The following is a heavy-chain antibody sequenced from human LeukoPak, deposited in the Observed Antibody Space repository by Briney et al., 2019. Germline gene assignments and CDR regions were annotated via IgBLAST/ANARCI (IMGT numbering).Heavy chain of an antibody. CDR1: GGSISSSTYY. V-gene: IGHV4-39*01. D-gene: IGHD3-16*02. Sequence: PSETLSLTCTVSGGSISSSTYYWGWIRQPPGKGLEWLGSIYYSGNTYHNSSLKSRLTISVDTSKNQFSLKLNSVTAADTAVYYCARGRRITFGGIIVPFDYWGQGTVVTVSS. CDR2: IYYSGNT. J-gene: IGHJ4*02. CDR3: ARGRRITFGGIIVPFDY.